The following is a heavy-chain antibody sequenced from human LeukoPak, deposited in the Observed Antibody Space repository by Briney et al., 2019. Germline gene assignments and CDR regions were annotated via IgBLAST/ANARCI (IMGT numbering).Heavy chain of an antibody. D-gene: IGHD5-18*01. CDR3: AKTIRWVQLWSLDY. J-gene: IGHJ4*02. CDR1: GFTFSSYA. Sequence: PGGSLRLSCAASGFTFSSYAMSWVRQAPGKGLEWVSAISGSGGSTYYADSVKGRFTISRDNSKNTLYLQMNSLRADDTAVYYCAKTIRWVQLWSLDYWGQGTLVTVSS. V-gene: IGHV3-23*01. CDR2: ISGSGGST.